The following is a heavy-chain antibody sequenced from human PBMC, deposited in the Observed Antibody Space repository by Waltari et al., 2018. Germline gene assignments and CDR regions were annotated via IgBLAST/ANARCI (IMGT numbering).Heavy chain of an antibody. D-gene: IGHD3-22*01. CDR1: GGSVSSGSYY. CDR3: ARVGYYDSSGYKDYFDY. CDR2: IYYSGST. V-gene: IGHV4-61*01. J-gene: IGHJ4*02. Sequence: QVQLQESGPGLVKPSETLSLTCTVSGGSVSSGSYYWSWLRQPPGKGLEWIGYIYYSGSTNYNPSLKSRVTISVDTSKNQFSLKLSSVTAADTAVYYCARVGYYDSSGYKDYFDYWGQGTLVTVSS.